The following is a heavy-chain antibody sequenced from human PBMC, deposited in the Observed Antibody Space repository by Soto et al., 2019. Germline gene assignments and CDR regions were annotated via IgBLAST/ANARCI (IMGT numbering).Heavy chain of an antibody. CDR1: GFTVSSNY. CDR3: ATGGYYFDY. Sequence: GGSLRLSCAASGFTVSSNYMNWVRQAPGKGLEWVGRIKSKVVGGAIEYAAPVKGRFTISRDDSKNTLYLQMNSLKTEDTAVYYCATGGYYFDYWGQGTLVTVSS. CDR2: IKSKVVGGAI. D-gene: IGHD5-12*01. V-gene: IGHV3-15*07. J-gene: IGHJ4*02.